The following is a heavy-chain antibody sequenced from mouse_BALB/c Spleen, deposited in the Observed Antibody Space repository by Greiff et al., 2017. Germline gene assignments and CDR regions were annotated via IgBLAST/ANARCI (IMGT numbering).Heavy chain of an antibody. CDR2: ILPGSGST. CDR3: ARGPDGYYVGGGFAY. CDR1: GYTFSSYW. D-gene: IGHD2-3*01. Sequence: QVQLQQSGAELMKPGASVKISCKATGYTFSSYWIEWVKQRPGHGLEWIGEILPGSGSTNYNEKFKGKATFTADTSSNTAYMQLSSLISEDSAVYYGARGPDGYYVGGGFAYWGQGTLVTVSA. V-gene: IGHV1-9*01. J-gene: IGHJ3*01.